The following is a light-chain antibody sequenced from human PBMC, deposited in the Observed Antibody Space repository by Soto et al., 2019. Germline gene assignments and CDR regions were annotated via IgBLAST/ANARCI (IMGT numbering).Light chain of an antibody. Sequence: DIQMTQSPSSLSASVGDRVTITCRASQSISSYLNWYQQKPGKAPKLLIYAASSLQSGVPSRFSGSGSGPDFTLTISSLQPEDFATYYCQQSYSTPSTFGGGTKVEIK. CDR3: QQSYSTPST. CDR1: QSISSY. CDR2: AAS. V-gene: IGKV1-39*01. J-gene: IGKJ4*01.